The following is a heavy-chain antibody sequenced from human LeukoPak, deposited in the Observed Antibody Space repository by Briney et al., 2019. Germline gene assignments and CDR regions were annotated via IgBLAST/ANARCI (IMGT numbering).Heavy chain of an antibody. CDR1: SGSFSGYY. D-gene: IGHD5-18*01. Sequence: SETLSLTCAVYSGSFSGYYWSWIRQPPGKGLEWIGEINHSGSTNYNPSLKSRVTISVDTSKNQFSLKLSSVTAADTAVYYCARGCGYSYGLHYYCGMDVWGQGTTVTVSS. CDR2: INHSGST. J-gene: IGHJ6*02. V-gene: IGHV4-34*01. CDR3: ARGCGYSYGLHYYCGMDV.